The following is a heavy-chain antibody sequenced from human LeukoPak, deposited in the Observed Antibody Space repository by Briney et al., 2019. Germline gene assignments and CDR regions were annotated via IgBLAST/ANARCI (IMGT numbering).Heavy chain of an antibody. J-gene: IGHJ3*01. D-gene: IGHD4-17*01. CDR2: IYSGGSA. CDR1: GFSVSSSY. CDR3: ARGPTVTTLSL. Sequence: GGSLRLSCAASGFSVSSSYMSWVRQAPGKGLERVSVIYSGGSALYADSVKGRFTISRDNPKNTLYLQMNSLRAEDTAVYYCARGPTVTTLSLWGQGTMVTVSS. V-gene: IGHV3-53*01.